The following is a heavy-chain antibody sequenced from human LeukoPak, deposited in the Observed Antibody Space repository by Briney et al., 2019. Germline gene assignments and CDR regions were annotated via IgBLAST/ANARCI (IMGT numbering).Heavy chain of an antibody. CDR3: ARGPRPYYYGSGSYNSYYYYYYMDV. V-gene: IGHV4-34*01. CDR1: GGSFSGYY. D-gene: IGHD3-10*01. J-gene: IGHJ6*03. Sequence: SETPSLTCAVYGGSFSGYYWSWIRQPPGKGLEWIGEINHSGSTNYNPSLKSRVTISVDTSKNQFSLKLSSVTAADTAVYYCARGPRPYYYGSGSYNSYYYYYYMDVWGKGTTVTVSS. CDR2: INHSGST.